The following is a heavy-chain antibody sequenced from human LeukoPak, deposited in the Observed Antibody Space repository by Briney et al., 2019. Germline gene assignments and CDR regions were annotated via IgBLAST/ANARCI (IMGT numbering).Heavy chain of an antibody. CDR2: ISGSGGST. CDR1: GFTFSSYG. D-gene: IGHD2-2*01. J-gene: IGHJ4*02. V-gene: IGHV3-23*01. CDR3: AKDPPIVVVPAAMLTFDY. Sequence: PGGSLRLSCAASGFTFSSYGMSWVRQAPGKGLEWVSAISGSGGSTYYADSVKGRFTISRDNSKNTLYLQMNSLRAEDTAVYYCAKDPPIVVVPAAMLTFDYWGQGTLVTVSS.